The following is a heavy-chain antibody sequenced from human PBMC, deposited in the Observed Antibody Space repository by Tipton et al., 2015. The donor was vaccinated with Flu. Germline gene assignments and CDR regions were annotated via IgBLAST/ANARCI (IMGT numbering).Heavy chain of an antibody. Sequence: GSLRLSCEASGFIFSDYYISWVRQAPGKGLEWLSYISRSGNAVHYADSVKGRFTISRDNAKNSLSLLMSNLRPEDTAVYYCAREGHSYGMDVWGPGTAVTVSS. V-gene: IGHV3-11*01. CDR2: ISRSGNAV. CDR3: AREGHSYGMDV. CDR1: GFIFSDYY. J-gene: IGHJ6*02.